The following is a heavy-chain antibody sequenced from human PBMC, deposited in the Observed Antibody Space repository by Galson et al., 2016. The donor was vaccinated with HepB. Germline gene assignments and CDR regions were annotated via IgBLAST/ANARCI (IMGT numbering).Heavy chain of an antibody. Sequence: CAISGDSVSSNSAAWNWIRQSPSRGLEWLGRTYYRSKWYNDYAVSVKSRITIKPDKSKNQFSLQLSSVTPEDTAVYYCARVAVTGNYYYYGVDVWGQGTTVTVSS. CDR1: GDSVSSNSAA. V-gene: IGHV6-1*01. CDR2: TYYRSKWYN. CDR3: ARVAVTGNYYYYGVDV. J-gene: IGHJ6*02. D-gene: IGHD6-19*01.